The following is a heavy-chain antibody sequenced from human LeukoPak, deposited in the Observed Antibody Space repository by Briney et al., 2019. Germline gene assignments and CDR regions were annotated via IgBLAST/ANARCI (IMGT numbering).Heavy chain of an antibody. V-gene: IGHV1-2*02. CDR3: ASTISGTQYDAFDI. J-gene: IGHJ3*02. D-gene: IGHD3-3*02. Sequence: ASVKVSCQASGYTFTGYYMHWVRQAPGQGLEWMGWINPNSGGTNYAQKFQGRVTMTRDTSISTAYMELSRLRSDDTAVYYCASTISGTQYDAFDIWGQGTMVTVSS. CDR2: INPNSGGT. CDR1: GYTFTGYY.